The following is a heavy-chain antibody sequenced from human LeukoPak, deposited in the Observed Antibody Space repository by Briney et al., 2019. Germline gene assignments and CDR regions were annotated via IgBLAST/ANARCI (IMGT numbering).Heavy chain of an antibody. CDR1: GYSIGSGYY. J-gene: IGHJ5*02. CDR2: INHSGST. CDR3: ARRTTNWFDP. Sequence: PSEALSLTCTVSGYSIGSGYYWGWIRQPPGKGLELIGEINHSGSTNYNPSLKSRVTISVDTSKNQFSLKLSSVTAADTAVYYCARRTTNWFDPWGQGTLVTVSS. D-gene: IGHD1-1*01. V-gene: IGHV4-38-2*02.